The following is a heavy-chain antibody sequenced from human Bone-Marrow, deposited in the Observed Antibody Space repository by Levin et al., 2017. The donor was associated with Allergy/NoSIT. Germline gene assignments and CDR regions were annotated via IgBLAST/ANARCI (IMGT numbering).Heavy chain of an antibody. V-gene: IGHV4-30-4*01. CDR1: GASISSGSHY. CDR3: ARAVYYGSGDDWFDP. D-gene: IGHD3-10*01. Sequence: SETLSLTCTVSGASISSGSHYWSWLRRPPGKGLEWIGYIYYSGTTFYNSSLESRATISVDTSKNQFSLKLTSVTAADTAVYHCARAVYYGSGDDWFDPWGQGTLVTVSA. CDR2: IYYSGTT. J-gene: IGHJ5*02.